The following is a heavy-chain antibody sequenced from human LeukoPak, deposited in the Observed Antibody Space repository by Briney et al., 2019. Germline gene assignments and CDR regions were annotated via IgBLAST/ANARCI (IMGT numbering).Heavy chain of an antibody. V-gene: IGHV3-30*18. CDR1: GFTFSSYG. CDR3: AKILPDTVTADY. Sequence: WGSLRLSCAASGFTFSSYGMYWVRQAPGKGLEWVAVISYDGSNKYYADSVKGRFTISRDNSKNTLYLQMNSLRAEDTAVYYCAKILPDTVTADYWGQGTLVTVSS. J-gene: IGHJ4*02. CDR2: ISYDGSNK. D-gene: IGHD4-11*01.